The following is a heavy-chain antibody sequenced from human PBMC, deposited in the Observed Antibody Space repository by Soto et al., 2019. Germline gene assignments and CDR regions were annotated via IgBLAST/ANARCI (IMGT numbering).Heavy chain of an antibody. Sequence: GGSLRLSCAASGFTFSSYWMSWVRQAPGKGLEWVAVIWYDGSNKYYADSVKGRFTISRDNSKNTLYLQMNSLRAEDTAVYYCATASIAAAGTGAFDIWGQGTMVTVSS. CDR2: IWYDGSNK. CDR3: ATASIAAAGTGAFDI. J-gene: IGHJ3*02. D-gene: IGHD6-13*01. CDR1: GFTFSSYW. V-gene: IGHV3-33*08.